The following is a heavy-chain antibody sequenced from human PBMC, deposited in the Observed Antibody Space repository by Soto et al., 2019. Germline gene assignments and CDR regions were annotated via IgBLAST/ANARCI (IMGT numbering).Heavy chain of an antibody. Sequence: GGSLRLSCAASGFTFSNAWMNWVRQAPGKGLEWVGRIKSKTDGGTTDYAAPVKGRFTISRDDSKNTLYLQMNSLKTEDTAVYYCTTLAAAGPRNYYYYYGMDVWGQGTTVTVSS. V-gene: IGHV3-15*07. CDR3: TTLAAAGPRNYYYYYGMDV. D-gene: IGHD6-13*01. J-gene: IGHJ6*02. CDR2: IKSKTDGGTT. CDR1: GFTFSNAW.